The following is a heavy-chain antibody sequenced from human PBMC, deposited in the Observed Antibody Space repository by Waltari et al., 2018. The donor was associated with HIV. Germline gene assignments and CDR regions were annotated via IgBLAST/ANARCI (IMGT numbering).Heavy chain of an antibody. D-gene: IGHD3-10*01. Sequence: QVQLVQSGSELKKPGASVKVSCEASGYTLTNYAMNWVRQAPGQGLEWVGWINTKTGNPTYAHGFTGRCVFSLDTSVSTAYLQISSLKAEDTAVYYCARGPGRSLDYWGQGTLVTVSS. J-gene: IGHJ4*02. CDR1: GYTLTNYA. CDR2: INTKTGNP. CDR3: ARGPGRSLDY. V-gene: IGHV7-4-1*02.